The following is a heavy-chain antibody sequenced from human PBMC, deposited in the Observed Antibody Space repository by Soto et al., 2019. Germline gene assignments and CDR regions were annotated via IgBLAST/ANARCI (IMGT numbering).Heavy chain of an antibody. CDR3: ARSQGSSTSLEIYYYFYYGMDG. D-gene: IGHD2-2*01. CDR1: GGTFSSYA. J-gene: IGHJ6*02. CDR2: IIPISGTA. V-gene: IGHV1-69*01. Sequence: QVQLVQSGAEVKKPGSSVKVSCKASGGTFSSYAISWVRQAPGQGLEWMGGIIPISGTANYAQKFQGRVTITADESTSTAYIELISLRSEDTAVYYCARSQGSSTSLEIYYYFYYGMDGWCQGTTVTVSS.